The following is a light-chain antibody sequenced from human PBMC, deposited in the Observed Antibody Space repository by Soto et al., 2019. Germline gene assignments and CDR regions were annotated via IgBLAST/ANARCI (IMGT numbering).Light chain of an antibody. CDR1: QSISSW. J-gene: IGKJ2*01. Sequence: DIQMTQSPSTLSASVGDRVTITCRASQSISSWLAWYQQKPGKAPKLLIYKASSLESGVPSRFSGSGSGTEFTRTISSLQPDDFATYYCQEYKSYSTFGKGTKLEIK. CDR2: KAS. V-gene: IGKV1-5*03. CDR3: QEYKSYST.